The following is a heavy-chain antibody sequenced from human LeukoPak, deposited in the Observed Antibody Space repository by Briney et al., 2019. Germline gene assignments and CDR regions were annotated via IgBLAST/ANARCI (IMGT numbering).Heavy chain of an antibody. Sequence: ASVKVSCKASGNTFTGYYMHWVRQAPGQGLEWMGWINPNSGGTNYAQKLQGRVTMTRDTSISTAYMELSRLRSDDTAVYYCARDLDPTYYGSGVGMDVWGQGTTVTVSS. CDR3: ARDLDPTYYGSGVGMDV. CDR2: INPNSGGT. J-gene: IGHJ6*02. D-gene: IGHD3-10*01. V-gene: IGHV1-2*02. CDR1: GNTFTGYY.